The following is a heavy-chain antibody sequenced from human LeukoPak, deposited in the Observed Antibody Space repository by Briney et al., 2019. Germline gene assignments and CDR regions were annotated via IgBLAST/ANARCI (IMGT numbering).Heavy chain of an antibody. J-gene: IGHJ4*02. CDR3: ATKAITMIRGADFDN. CDR1: GFTFSNYG. CDR2: ISYDGSNE. V-gene: IGHV3-30*03. Sequence: GGSLRLSCAASGFTFSNYGMHWVRQAPGKGLEWVAVISYDGSNEYYADSAKGRFTISRDNSKNTLYLQMNSLRGEDTAVYYCATKAITMIRGADFDNWGQGTLVTVSS. D-gene: IGHD3-10*01.